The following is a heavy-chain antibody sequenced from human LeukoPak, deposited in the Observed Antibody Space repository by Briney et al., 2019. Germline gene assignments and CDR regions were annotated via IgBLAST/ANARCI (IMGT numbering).Heavy chain of an antibody. CDR3: ARDGSGEWWGNYYYYYGMDV. Sequence: GGSLRLSCAASGFTFSSYAMHWVRQAPGKGLEWVAVISYDGSNKYYADSVKGRFTISRDNSKNTLYLQMNSLRAEDTAVYYCARDGSGEWWGNYYYYYGMDVWGQGTTVTVSS. D-gene: IGHD2-15*01. J-gene: IGHJ6*02. CDR2: ISYDGSNK. V-gene: IGHV3-30-3*01. CDR1: GFTFSSYA.